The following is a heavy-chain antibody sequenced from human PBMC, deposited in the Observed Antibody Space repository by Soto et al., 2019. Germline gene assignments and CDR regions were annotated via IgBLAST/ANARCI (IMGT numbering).Heavy chain of an antibody. CDR3: ARDQEVNDSRGHKIRAMDV. CDR2: ISESGDSM. D-gene: IGHD6-19*01. Sequence: GGSLRVACAASHIRFSIYEMNWVRLAPGKGLDLISYISESGDSMYYAGAVKGRFAISRDNAKNSLYLQMNSLRVEDTAVYYCARDQEVNDSRGHKIRAMDVWGQGTTVTVSS. J-gene: IGHJ6*02. CDR1: HIRFSIYE. V-gene: IGHV3-48*03.